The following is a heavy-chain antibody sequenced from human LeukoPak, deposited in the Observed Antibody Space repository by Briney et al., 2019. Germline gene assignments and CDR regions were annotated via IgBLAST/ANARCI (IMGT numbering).Heavy chain of an antibody. Sequence: GGSLRLSCAASGFPYSRYGMHWVRHSPGKGLEWVAFLRFDSSNQDYSGSGKSRLAIASDNSKSRLYLQMNRRRPEDTAVYYCSKIVAAGGRFDSWGEGALVTVSS. V-gene: IGHV3-30*02. J-gene: IGHJ4*02. CDR1: GFPYSRYG. CDR3: SKIVAAGGRFDS. D-gene: IGHD5-12*01. CDR2: LRFDSSNQ.